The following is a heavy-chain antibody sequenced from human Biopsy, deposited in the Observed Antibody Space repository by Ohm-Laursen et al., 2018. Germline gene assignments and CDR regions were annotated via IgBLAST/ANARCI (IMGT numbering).Heavy chain of an antibody. CDR3: ARMPHFDY. CDR2: ISYTVGI. J-gene: IGHJ4*02. D-gene: IGHD2-2*01. CDR1: GGSIRGYH. V-gene: IGHV4-59*07. Sequence: SDTLSLTWTVSGGSIRGYHWSWIRKSPGKGLEWLAHISYTVGITSNPSPNGRATMSLDTSKNQFSLRLIYVTAADTAVYDCARMPHFDYWGQGTLVTVSS.